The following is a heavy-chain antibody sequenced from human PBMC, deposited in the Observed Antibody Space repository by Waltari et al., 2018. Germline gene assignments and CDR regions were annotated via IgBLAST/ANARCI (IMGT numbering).Heavy chain of an antibody. D-gene: IGHD1-26*01. V-gene: IGHV3-53*01. CDR2: IYSGGST. CDR3: ARGDLSGSYGDY. CDR1: GFTVSSNY. J-gene: IGHJ4*02. Sequence: EVQLVESGGGLIQPGGSLRLSCAASGFTVSSNYMSWVRQAPGKGLEWVPVIYSGGSTYYADSGKGRFTISRDNSKNTLYLQMNSLRAEDTAVYYWARGDLSGSYGDYWGQGTLVTVSS.